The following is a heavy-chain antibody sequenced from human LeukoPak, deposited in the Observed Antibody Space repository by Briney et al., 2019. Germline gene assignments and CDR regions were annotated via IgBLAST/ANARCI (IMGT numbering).Heavy chain of an antibody. Sequence: GGSLRLSCTASGFTFTNYWMSWVRQAPGKGLEWVANIKEGETEIRYLDSVKGRFTISRDNAKNSLYLQMDSLRAKDTAVYYCARVGSSWDILDYWGQGTLVTVSS. J-gene: IGHJ4*02. CDR1: GFTFTNYW. D-gene: IGHD6-13*01. V-gene: IGHV3-7*01. CDR3: ARVGSSWDILDY. CDR2: IKEGETEI.